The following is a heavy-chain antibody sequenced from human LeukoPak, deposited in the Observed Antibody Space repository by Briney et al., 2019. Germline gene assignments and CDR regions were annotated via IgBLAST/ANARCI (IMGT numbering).Heavy chain of an antibody. J-gene: IGHJ4*02. CDR3: TREAVWGTSDY. D-gene: IGHD3-16*01. Sequence: SQTLSLTCVISGDGVSSNSAAWTWIRQSPSRGFEWLGRTYYRSKWYNDYAVSVKCRITINPDTSRNQFSLQLNSVTPEDTAVYYCTREAVWGTSDYWAQGTLVTVSS. CDR1: GDGVSSNSAA. CDR2: TYYRSKWYN. V-gene: IGHV6-1*01.